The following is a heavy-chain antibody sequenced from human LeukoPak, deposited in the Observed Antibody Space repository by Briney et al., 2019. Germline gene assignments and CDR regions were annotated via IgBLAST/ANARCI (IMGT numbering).Heavy chain of an antibody. D-gene: IGHD2-15*01. CDR3: AKAGAVVVVAAKYFDY. Sequence: GGSLRLSCAASGFTFSNYWMHWVRHAPGKGLEWVSAISGSGGSTYYADSEKGRFTISRDNSKNTLYLQMNSLRAEDTAVYYCAKAGAVVVVAAKYFDYWGQGTLVTVSS. CDR1: GFTFSNYW. J-gene: IGHJ4*02. CDR2: ISGSGGST. V-gene: IGHV3-23*01.